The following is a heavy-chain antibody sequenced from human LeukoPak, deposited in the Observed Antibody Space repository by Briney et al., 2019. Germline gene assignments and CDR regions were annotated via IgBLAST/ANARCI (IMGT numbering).Heavy chain of an antibody. V-gene: IGHV1-2*06. CDR2: INANSGGT. CDR3: ARDVSSTSNWEFDY. D-gene: IGHD1-26*01. Sequence: ASVKVSCKTSGYTFADYFIHWVRQAPGQGLEWMGRINANSGGTEYEQKFQGRVTMTRDTSISTAYVEVNWLISDDTAIYYCARDVSSTSNWEFDYWGQGTLVIVS. J-gene: IGHJ4*02. CDR1: GYTFADYF.